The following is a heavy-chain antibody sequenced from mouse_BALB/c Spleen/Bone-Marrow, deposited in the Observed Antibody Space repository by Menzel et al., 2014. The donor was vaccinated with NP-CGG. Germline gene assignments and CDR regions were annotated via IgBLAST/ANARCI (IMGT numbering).Heavy chain of an antibody. Sequence: EVQRVESGGGLVQPGGSLKLSCATSGFTFXDYYMYWVRQTPEKRLEWVAYISNGGGSTYYPDTVKGRFTISRDNAKNTLYLQMSRLKSEDTAMYYCARQGTLDYWGQGTSVTVSS. CDR1: GFTFXDYY. J-gene: IGHJ4*01. CDR3: ARQGTLDY. CDR2: ISNGGGST. V-gene: IGHV5-12*02.